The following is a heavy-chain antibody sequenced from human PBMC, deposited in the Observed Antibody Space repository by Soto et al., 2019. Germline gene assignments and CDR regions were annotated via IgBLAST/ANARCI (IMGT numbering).Heavy chain of an antibody. Sequence: GGSLRLSCAASGFTFSSYGMHWVRQAPGKGLEWVAVIWYDGSNKYYADSVKGRFTISRDNSKNTLYLQMNSLRAEDTAVYYCARSLFWSGYYTGFDYWGQGTLVTVSS. J-gene: IGHJ4*02. CDR2: IWYDGSNK. D-gene: IGHD3-3*01. CDR1: GFTFSSYG. CDR3: ARSLFWSGYYTGFDY. V-gene: IGHV3-33*08.